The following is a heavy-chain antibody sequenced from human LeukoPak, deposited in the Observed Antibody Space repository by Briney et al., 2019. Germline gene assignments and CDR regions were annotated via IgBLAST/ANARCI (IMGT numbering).Heavy chain of an antibody. CDR1: GGSISSSSYY. Sequence: SETLSLTCTVPGGSISSSSYYWGWIRQPPGKGLEWIGSIYYSGSTYYNPSLKSRVTISVDTSKNQFSLKLSSVTAADAAVYYCARVVSSPGIYYYYYYMDVWGKGTTVTVSS. J-gene: IGHJ6*03. CDR3: ARVVSSPGIYYYYYYMDV. V-gene: IGHV4-39*07. CDR2: IYYSGST. D-gene: IGHD4-23*01.